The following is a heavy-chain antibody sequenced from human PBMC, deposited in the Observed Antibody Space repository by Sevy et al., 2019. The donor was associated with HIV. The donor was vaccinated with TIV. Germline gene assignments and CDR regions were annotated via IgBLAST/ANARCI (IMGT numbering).Heavy chain of an antibody. D-gene: IGHD1-26*01. J-gene: IGHJ4*02. CDR2: IYPGDSDT. CDR3: ARSFQSGSDPSEFDY. Sequence: GESLKISCKGSGYSFTSYWIGWVRQMPGKGLEWMGIIYPGDSDTRYSPSFQGQVTISADKSISTAYLQWSSLKASDTAMYYCARSFQSGSDPSEFDYWGQGTLVTVSS. V-gene: IGHV5-51*01. CDR1: GYSFTSYW.